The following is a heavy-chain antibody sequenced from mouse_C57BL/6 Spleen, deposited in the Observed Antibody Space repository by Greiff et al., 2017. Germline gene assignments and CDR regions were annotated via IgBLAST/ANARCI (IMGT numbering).Heavy chain of an antibody. Sequence: QVQLKQSGAELVRPGTSVKVSCKASGYAFTNYLIEWVKQRPGQGLEWIGVINPGSGGTNYNEKFKGKATLTADKSSSTAYMQLSSLTSEDSAVYFCARSSITTDWYFDVWGTGTTVTVSS. J-gene: IGHJ1*03. CDR3: ARSSITTDWYFDV. D-gene: IGHD1-1*01. V-gene: IGHV1-54*01. CDR1: GYAFTNYL. CDR2: INPGSGGT.